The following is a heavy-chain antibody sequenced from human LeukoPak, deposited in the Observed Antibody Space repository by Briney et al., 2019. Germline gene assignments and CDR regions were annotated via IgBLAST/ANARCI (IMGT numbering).Heavy chain of an antibody. CDR1: GGTFSSYA. CDR2: IIPIFGTA. CDR3: ASVYCSGGSCYSYYCYGMDV. Sequence: SVKVSCKASGGTFSSYAISWVRQAPGQGLEWMGGIIPIFGTANYAQKFQGRVTITADESTSTAYMELSSLRSEDTAVYYCASVYCSGGSCYSYYCYGMDVWGKGTTVTVSS. J-gene: IGHJ6*04. V-gene: IGHV1-69*01. D-gene: IGHD2-15*01.